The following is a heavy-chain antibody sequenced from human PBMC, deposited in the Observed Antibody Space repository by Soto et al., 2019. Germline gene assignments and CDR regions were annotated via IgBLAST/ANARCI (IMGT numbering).Heavy chain of an antibody. CDR3: AKDGPDRYSSGWFDY. J-gene: IGHJ4*03. V-gene: IGHV3-9*01. D-gene: IGHD6-19*01. CDR2: ISWNGGSI. Sequence: GGSLRLSCAASGFTFDDYAMHWVRQAPGKGLEWVSGISWNGGSIDYADSVKGRFTISRDNSKNTLYLQMNSLRAEDTAVYYCAKDGPDRYSSGWFDYWGQGTLVTVSS. CDR1: GFTFDDYA.